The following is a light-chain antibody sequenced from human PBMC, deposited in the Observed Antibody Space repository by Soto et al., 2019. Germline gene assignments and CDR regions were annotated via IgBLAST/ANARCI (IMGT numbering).Light chain of an antibody. Sequence: DIQMTQSPSTLSASVGDRVTITCRASQRVSGWLALYRHKPWEAPKLLIYKASNLQSPVPSSFSGSGSGTEFTCNIRSLEPDDFETYDCQQYNSYPYTFGHGTKLEIK. CDR3: QQYNSYPYT. V-gene: IGKV1-5*03. CDR2: KAS. J-gene: IGKJ2*01. CDR1: QRVSGW.